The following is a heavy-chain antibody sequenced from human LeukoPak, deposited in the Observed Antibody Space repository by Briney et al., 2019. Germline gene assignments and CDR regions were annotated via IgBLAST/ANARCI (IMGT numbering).Heavy chain of an antibody. D-gene: IGHD3-10*01. CDR1: GFTFSSYG. J-gene: IGHJ3*02. CDR2: IWYDGSSK. Sequence: GRSLRLSCAASGFTFSSYGMHWVRQAPGKGLEWVAVIWYDGSSKYYADSVKGRFTISRDNSKNTLYLQMNSLRAEDTAVYYCARRARITMVRGINAFDIWGQGTMVTVSS. V-gene: IGHV3-33*01. CDR3: ARRARITMVRGINAFDI.